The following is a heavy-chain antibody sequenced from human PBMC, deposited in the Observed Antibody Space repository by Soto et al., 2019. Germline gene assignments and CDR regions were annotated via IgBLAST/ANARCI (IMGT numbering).Heavy chain of an antibody. D-gene: IGHD3-22*01. CDR3: TTSPITMMGGKAFDI. CDR1: SVSNAW. V-gene: IGHV3-15*07. J-gene: IGHJ3*02. Sequence: SVSNAWMNWVRPAPGKGLEWVGRIKSKTDGGTTDYAAPVKGRFTISRDDSKNTLYLQMNSLKTEDTAVYYCTTSPITMMGGKAFDIWGQGTMVTVSS. CDR2: IKSKTDGGTT.